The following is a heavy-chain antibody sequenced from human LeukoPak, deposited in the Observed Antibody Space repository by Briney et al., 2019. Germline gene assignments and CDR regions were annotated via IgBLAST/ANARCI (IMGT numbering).Heavy chain of an antibody. CDR2: ISHDGGNK. V-gene: IGHV3-7*01. Sequence: GGSLRLSCAASGFTFGNSWMTWVRQAPGKGLEWVASISHDGGNKQYAESIKGRLTISRDNVKNSLYLEINSLRADDTAIYYCAKDDSNNYYEYWGQGTLVTVSA. CDR1: GFTFGNSW. D-gene: IGHD2-15*01. J-gene: IGHJ4*02. CDR3: AKDDSNNYYEY.